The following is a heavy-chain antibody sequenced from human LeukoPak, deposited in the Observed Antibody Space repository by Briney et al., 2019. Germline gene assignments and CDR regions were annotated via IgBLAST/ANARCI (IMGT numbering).Heavy chain of an antibody. J-gene: IGHJ5*02. V-gene: IGHV4-59*01. D-gene: IGHD6-6*01. CDR3: ARGTLSSSYNWFDP. CDR1: GGSISSYY. CDR2: IYYSGST. Sequence: PSETLSLTCTVSGGSISSYYWSWIRQPPGKGLEWIGYIYYSGSTNYNPSLKSRVTISVDTSKNQLSLKLSSVTAADTAVYYCARGTLSSSYNWFDPWGQGTLVTVSS.